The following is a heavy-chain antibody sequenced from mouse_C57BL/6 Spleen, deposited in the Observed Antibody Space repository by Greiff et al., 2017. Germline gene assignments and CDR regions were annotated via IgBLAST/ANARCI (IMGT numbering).Heavy chain of an antibody. V-gene: IGHV1-4*01. CDR3: ARSYGSSYFDY. J-gene: IGHJ2*01. CDR1: GYTFTSYT. CDR2: INPSSGYT. Sequence: VQVVESGAELARPGTSVKMSCKASGYTFTSYTMHWVKQRPGQGLEWIGYINPSSGYTKYNQKFKDKATLTADKSSSTAYMQLSSLTSEDSAVYYCARSYGSSYFDYWGQGTTLTVSS. D-gene: IGHD1-1*01.